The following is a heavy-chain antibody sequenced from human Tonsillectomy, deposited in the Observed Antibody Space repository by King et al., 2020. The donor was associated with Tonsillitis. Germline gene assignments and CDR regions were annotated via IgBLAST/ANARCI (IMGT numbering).Heavy chain of an antibody. CDR2: IFSNDEK. CDR3: ARTELGGSYWAHYWYFDL. Sequence: VTLKESGPVLVKPTETLTLTCTVSGFSLSNARMGVSWIRQPPGKALEWLAHIFSNDEKSYRTSLKSRLTISKDTPKSQVVLTMTNMDPVDTATYYCARTELGGSYWAHYWYFDLWGRGTLVPVSS. J-gene: IGHJ2*01. CDR1: GFSLSNARMG. D-gene: IGHD1-26*01. V-gene: IGHV2-26*01.